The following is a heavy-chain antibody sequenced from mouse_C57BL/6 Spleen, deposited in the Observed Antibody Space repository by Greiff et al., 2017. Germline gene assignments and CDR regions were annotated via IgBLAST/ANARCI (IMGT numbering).Heavy chain of an antibody. CDR2: IWRGGST. V-gene: IGHV2-5*01. CDR1: GFSLTSYG. J-gene: IGHJ4*01. Sequence: VKLMESGPGLVQPSQSLSITCTVSGFSLTSYGVHWVRQSPGKGLEWLGVIWRGGSTDYNAAFMSRLSITKDNSKSQVFFKMNSLQADDTAIYYCAKKEKIHYYAMDYWGQGTSVTVSS. CDR3: AKKEKIHYYAMDY.